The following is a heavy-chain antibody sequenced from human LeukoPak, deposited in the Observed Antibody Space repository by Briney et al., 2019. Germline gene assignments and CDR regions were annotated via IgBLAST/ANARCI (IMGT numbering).Heavy chain of an antibody. CDR1: GFTFSSYW. V-gene: IGHV3-74*01. D-gene: IGHD1-1*01. J-gene: IGHJ3*02. CDR3: ARDRGYNWNDGQAFDI. CDR2: INTDGSST. Sequence: GGSLRLSCAASGFTFSSYWMHWARQAPGKGLVWVSRINTDGSSTSYADSVKGRFTISRDNAKNTLYLQMNSLRAEDTAVYYCARDRGYNWNDGQAFDIWGQGTMVTVSS.